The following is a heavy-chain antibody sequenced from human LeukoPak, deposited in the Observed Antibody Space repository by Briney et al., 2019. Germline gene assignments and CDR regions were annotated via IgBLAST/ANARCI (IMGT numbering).Heavy chain of an antibody. CDR1: GGTFSSYT. V-gene: IGHV1-69*13. D-gene: IGHD3-10*01. Sequence: GASVKVSCKASGGTFSSYTINWVRQAPGQGLEWMGGIMPIFATADYAQKFQGRVTITADESTSTAYMELSSLRSEDTAVYYCAVGVRGSGSYQIWGHAFDIWGQGTMVTVSS. CDR2: IMPIFATA. CDR3: AVGVRGSGSYQIWGHAFDI. J-gene: IGHJ3*02.